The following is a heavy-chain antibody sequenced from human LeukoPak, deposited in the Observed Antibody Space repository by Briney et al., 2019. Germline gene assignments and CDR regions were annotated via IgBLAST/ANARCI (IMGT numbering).Heavy chain of an antibody. CDR2: IWYDGSNK. D-gene: IGHD2-2*01. J-gene: IGHJ6*02. CDR1: GFTFSSYG. CDR3: AKGDCSSTSCYADYYYYGMDV. V-gene: IGHV3-33*06. Sequence: PGRSLRLSCAASGFTFSSYGMHWVRQAPGKGLEWVAVIWYDGSNKYYADSVKGRFTISRDNSKNTLYLQMNSLRAEDTAVYYCAKGDCSSTSCYADYYYYGMDVWGQGTTVTVSS.